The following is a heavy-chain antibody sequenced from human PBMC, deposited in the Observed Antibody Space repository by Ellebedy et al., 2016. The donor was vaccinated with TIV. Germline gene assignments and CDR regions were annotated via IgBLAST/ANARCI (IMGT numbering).Heavy chain of an antibody. CDR1: GYTFTSYG. J-gene: IGHJ4*02. CDR2: ISAYNGNT. V-gene: IGHV1-18*01. Sequence: ASVKVSCKASGYTFTSYGISWVRQAPGQGLEWMGWISAYNGNTNYAQKLQGRVTMTTDTSTSTAYMELRSLRSDDTAVYYCARDRYYDFWSGYPGVDYWGQGTLVTVSS. CDR3: ARDRYYDFWSGYPGVDY. D-gene: IGHD3-3*01.